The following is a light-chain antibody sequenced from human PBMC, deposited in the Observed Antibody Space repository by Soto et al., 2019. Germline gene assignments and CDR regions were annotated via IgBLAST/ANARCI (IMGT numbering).Light chain of an antibody. Sequence: DIVMTQSPLSLPVIPGEPASISCRSSQSLLYSNGYNYLDWYLQKPGQSPQLLIYLGSNRASGVPDRFSGSGSGTDFTLKISRVEAEDVGVYYCMQALQTRTFGQGTKVDIK. V-gene: IGKV2-28*01. CDR2: LGS. CDR3: MQALQTRT. CDR1: QSLLYSNGYNY. J-gene: IGKJ1*01.